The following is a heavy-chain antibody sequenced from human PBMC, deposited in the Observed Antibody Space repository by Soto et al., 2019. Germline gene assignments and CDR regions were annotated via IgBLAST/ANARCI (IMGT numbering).Heavy chain of an antibody. CDR2: IYYSGST. J-gene: IGHJ6*02. Sequence: SETLSLTCTVSGGSISSYYWSWIRQPPGKGLEWIGYIYYSGSTNYNPSLKSRFTISVDTSKNQFSLTLSSVTAADTAVYYCASLRKYYYYYYGMDVWGQGSTVTVSS. CDR3: ASLRKYYYYYYGMDV. V-gene: IGHV4-59*01. CDR1: GGSISSYY.